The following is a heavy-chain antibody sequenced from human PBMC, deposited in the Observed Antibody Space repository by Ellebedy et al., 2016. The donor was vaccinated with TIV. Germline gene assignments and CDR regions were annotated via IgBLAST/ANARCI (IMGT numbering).Heavy chain of an antibody. CDR1: GYTLTELS. V-gene: IGHV1-24*01. CDR2: FDPEDGET. J-gene: IGHJ6*02. D-gene: IGHD3-16*01. Sequence: AASVKVSCKVFGYTLTELSMHWVRQAPGKGLEWMGGFDPEDGETIYAQKFQGRVTMTRDTSTSTVYMELSSLRSEDTAVYYCASPRTHGRGRVYYYGMDVWGQGTTVTVSS. CDR3: ASPRTHGRGRVYYYGMDV.